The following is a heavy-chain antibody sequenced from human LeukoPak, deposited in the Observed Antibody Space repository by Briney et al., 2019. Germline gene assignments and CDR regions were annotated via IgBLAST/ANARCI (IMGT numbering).Heavy chain of an antibody. CDR1: GFTFSTFA. J-gene: IGHJ4*02. CDR2: ISGSDDST. D-gene: IGHD1-26*01. CDR3: AKDGSYYDFDY. V-gene: IGHV3-23*01. Sequence: GGSLRLSCAASGFTFSTFAMSWVRKAPAKGLEWVSSISGSDDSTCYADSVKGRFTISRDNSKNTLYLQMNSLRVEDTAVYYCAKDGSYYDFDYWGQGTLVTVSS.